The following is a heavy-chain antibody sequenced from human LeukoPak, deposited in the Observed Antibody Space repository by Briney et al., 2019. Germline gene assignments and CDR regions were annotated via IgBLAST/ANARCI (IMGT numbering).Heavy chain of an antibody. V-gene: IGHV5-51*01. CDR2: ISPGDSDT. Sequence: GESLKISCKASGYRFTTYWIGWVRQMPGKGLEWMGIISPGDSDTIYSPSFQGQVTISADKSINTAYLHWSSLKASDTALYYCATSESQTQFDYWGQGTRVTVSS. D-gene: IGHD3-10*01. CDR3: ATSESQTQFDY. J-gene: IGHJ4*02. CDR1: GYRFTTYW.